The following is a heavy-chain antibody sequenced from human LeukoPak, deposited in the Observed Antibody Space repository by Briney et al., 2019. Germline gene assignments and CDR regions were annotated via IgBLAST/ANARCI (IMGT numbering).Heavy chain of an antibody. V-gene: IGHV3-30-3*01. Sequence: GGSLRLSCAASGVTFSSFTLHWVRQAPGKGLEWVAVISSDGNNKYYVDSVKGRFTISRDNSKNTLYLQMTSLRADDTAMYFCASISGASWGDFWGQGTQVTVSS. J-gene: IGHJ4*02. CDR2: ISSDGNNK. CDR1: GVTFSSFT. D-gene: IGHD3-16*01. CDR3: ASISGASWGDF.